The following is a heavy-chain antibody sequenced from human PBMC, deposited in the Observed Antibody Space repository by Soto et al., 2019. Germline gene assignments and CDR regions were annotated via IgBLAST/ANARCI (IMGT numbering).Heavy chain of an antibody. CDR1: GYTLTELS. J-gene: IGHJ4*02. V-gene: IGHV1-24*01. D-gene: IGHD6-13*01. CDR3: ATLIAAAAYGGFDY. Sequence: ASVKVSCKVSGYTLTELSMHWVRQAPGKGLEWMGGFDPEDGEAIYAQKFQGRVTMTEDTSTDTAYMELSSLRSEDTAVYYCATLIAAAAYGGFDYWGQGTLVTVSS. CDR2: FDPEDGEA.